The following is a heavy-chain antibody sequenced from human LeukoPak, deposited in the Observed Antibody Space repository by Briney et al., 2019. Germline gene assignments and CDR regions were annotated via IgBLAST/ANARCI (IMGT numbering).Heavy chain of an antibody. CDR2: MNPNSGNT. V-gene: IGHV1-8*01. Sequence: ASVKVSCKASGYTFTSYDINWVRQATGQGLEWMGWMNPNSGNTGYAQKFQGRVTMTRNTSISTAYMELSSLRSEDTAVYYCARENYYDSSGYYNGLDPWGQGTLVTVSS. CDR3: ARENYYDSSGYYNGLDP. J-gene: IGHJ5*02. CDR1: GYTFTSYD. D-gene: IGHD3-22*01.